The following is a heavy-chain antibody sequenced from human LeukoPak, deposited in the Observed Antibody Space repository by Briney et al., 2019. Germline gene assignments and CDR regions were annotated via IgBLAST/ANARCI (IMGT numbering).Heavy chain of an antibody. V-gene: IGHV3-7*01. J-gene: IGHJ4*02. CDR3: ARFGYVAAVDV. Sequence: GGSLRLSCAASGFSFSAYWMTWVRQAPGTGLQWVANINPAGSETYYVDPVKGRFSISRDNAKNLVYLQMNSLRAEDTAVYHCARFGYVAAVDVWGQGTPVTVSS. CDR2: INPAGSET. CDR1: GFSFSAYW. D-gene: IGHD2-15*01.